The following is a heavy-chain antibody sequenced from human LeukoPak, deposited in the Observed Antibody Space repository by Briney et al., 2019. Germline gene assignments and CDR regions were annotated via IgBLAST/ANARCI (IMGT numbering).Heavy chain of an antibody. CDR2: ISGSGGST. Sequence: GGSLRPSCAASGFTFSSYAMSWVRQAPGKGLEWVSAISGSGGSTYYADSVKGRFTISRDNSKNTLYLQMNSLRAEDTAVYYCAKLEMATIKGNDYWGQGTLVTVSS. V-gene: IGHV3-23*01. CDR1: GFTFSSYA. D-gene: IGHD5-24*01. CDR3: AKLEMATIKGNDY. J-gene: IGHJ4*02.